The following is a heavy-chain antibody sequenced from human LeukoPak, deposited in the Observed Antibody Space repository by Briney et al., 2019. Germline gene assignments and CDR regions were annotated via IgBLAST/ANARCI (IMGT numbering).Heavy chain of an antibody. J-gene: IGHJ4*02. CDR3: ASWPVGWYGEDS. Sequence: GGSLRLSCAATGLSVSSNFMSWVRQAPGKGLEWVSVIYGGGSTYYADSVKGRFTISRDTPKNTLYLQMNSLRVENTAVYYCASWPVGWYGEDSWGQGTLVTVSS. CDR2: IYGGGST. V-gene: IGHV3-53*01. CDR1: GLSVSSNF. D-gene: IGHD6-19*01.